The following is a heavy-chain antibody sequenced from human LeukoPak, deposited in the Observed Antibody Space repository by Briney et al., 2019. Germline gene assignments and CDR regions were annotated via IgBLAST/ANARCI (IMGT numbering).Heavy chain of an antibody. J-gene: IGHJ5*02. CDR2: IYPGDSDT. CDR1: GYSFTSYW. CDR3: ASLYGSGSYYYWFDP. D-gene: IGHD3-10*01. Sequence: GESLKISCKGSGYSFTSYWIGWVRQMPGKGLEWMGIIYPGDSDTRYSPSFQGQVTISADKSISTAYLQWSSLKASDTAMYYCASLYGSGSYYYWFDPWGQGTLVTVSS. V-gene: IGHV5-51*01.